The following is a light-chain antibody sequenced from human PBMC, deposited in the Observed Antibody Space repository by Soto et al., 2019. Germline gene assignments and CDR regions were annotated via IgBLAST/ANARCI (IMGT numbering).Light chain of an antibody. V-gene: IGLV2-11*01. CDR3: CSYAGSYTLV. J-gene: IGLJ2*01. Sequence: QSVLTQPRSVSGSPGQSVTISCTGTSSVVGGYNYVSWYQQHPGKAPKLMIYDVSKRPSGVPDRFSGSKSGNTAPLTISGLQAEDEADYYCCSYAGSYTLVFGGGTKVTVL. CDR1: SSVVGGYNY. CDR2: DVS.